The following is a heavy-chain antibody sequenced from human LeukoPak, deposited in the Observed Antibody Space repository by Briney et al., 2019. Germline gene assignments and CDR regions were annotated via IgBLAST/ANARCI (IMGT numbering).Heavy chain of an antibody. CDR1: GGSISSYY. V-gene: IGHV4-59*12. CDR3: ARWDSRGYYDSSGYSS. CDR2: IYYSGST. J-gene: IGHJ4*02. Sequence: SETLSLTCTVSGGSISSYYWSWIRQPPGKGLEWIGYIYYSGSTNYNPSLKSRVTILVDTSKNQFSLKLSSVTAADPAVYYCARWDSRGYYDSSGYSSWGQGTLVTVSS. D-gene: IGHD3-22*01.